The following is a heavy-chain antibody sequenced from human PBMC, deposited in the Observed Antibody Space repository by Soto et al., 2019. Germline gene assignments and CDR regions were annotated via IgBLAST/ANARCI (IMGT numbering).Heavy chain of an antibody. CDR2: IKGRAAGGAI. CDR1: GFSFRDAW. D-gene: IGHD3-10*01. CDR3: TTDGSFGGVVVAFHL. J-gene: IGHJ3*01. Sequence: EVQMVESGGGLVKPGGSLRLSCAVSGFSFRDAWMNWVRQAPGKGLEWVGRIKGRAAGGAIDYAAPVKGRLTISRDESEDTLYLQINSLKTEDTAMYYCTTDGSFGGVVVAFHLWGQGTMLSVSS. V-gene: IGHV3-15*07.